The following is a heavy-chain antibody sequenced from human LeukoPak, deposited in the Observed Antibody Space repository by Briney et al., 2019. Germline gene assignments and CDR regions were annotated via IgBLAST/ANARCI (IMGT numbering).Heavy chain of an antibody. Sequence: PSETLSLNCTVSGGSISSDTYYWSWIRQPAGKGLEWIGRIYASGNSNYNASLKSRVTISIDTSKNQFSLRLNSVIATDTAVYYCAGTRRYCSGGSCYNWFDPWGQGILVTVSS. CDR2: IYASGNS. CDR1: GGSISSDTYY. J-gene: IGHJ5*02. D-gene: IGHD2-15*01. V-gene: IGHV4-61*02. CDR3: AGTRRYCSGGSCYNWFDP.